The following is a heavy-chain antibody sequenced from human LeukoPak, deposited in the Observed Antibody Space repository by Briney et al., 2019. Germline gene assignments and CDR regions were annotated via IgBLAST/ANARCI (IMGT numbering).Heavy chain of an antibody. V-gene: IGHV3-23*01. D-gene: IGHD3-22*01. CDR2: ISGSGGST. Sequence: GGSLRLSCAASGFTFSSYEMNWVRQAPGKGLEWVSAISGSGGSTYYADSVKGRFTISRDNSKNTLYLQMNSLRAEDTAVYYCAKDQRMAYDSSGYYDYFDYWGQGTLVTVSS. J-gene: IGHJ4*02. CDR3: AKDQRMAYDSSGYYDYFDY. CDR1: GFTFSSYE.